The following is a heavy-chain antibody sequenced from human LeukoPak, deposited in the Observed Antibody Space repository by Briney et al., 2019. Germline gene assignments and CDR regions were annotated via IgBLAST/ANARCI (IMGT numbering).Heavy chain of an antibody. CDR3: ARGVGATYGDYFDY. CDR1: GYTFTCYY. D-gene: IGHD1-26*01. Sequence: GASVKVSCKASGYTFTCYYMHWVRQAPGQGLEWMGWINPNSGGTNYAQKFQGRVTMTRDTSISTAYMELSRLGSDDTAVYYCARGVGATYGDYFDYWGQGTLVTVSS. V-gene: IGHV1-2*02. J-gene: IGHJ4*02. CDR2: INPNSGGT.